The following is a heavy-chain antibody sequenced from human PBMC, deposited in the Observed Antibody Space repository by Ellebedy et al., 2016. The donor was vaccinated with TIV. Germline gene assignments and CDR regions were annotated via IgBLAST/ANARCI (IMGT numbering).Heavy chain of an antibody. CDR1: GFTFSDHY. CDR3: ARGSSSGWYS. J-gene: IGHJ5*02. Sequence: PGGSLRLSCAASGFTFSDHYMDWVRQAPGKGLEWVGRIKSKTDGGTTDYAAPVKGRFTISRDASKNTLYLQMNSLKTEDTAVYYCARGSSSGWYSWGQGTLVTVSS. V-gene: IGHV3-15*07. CDR2: IKSKTDGGTT. D-gene: IGHD6-19*01.